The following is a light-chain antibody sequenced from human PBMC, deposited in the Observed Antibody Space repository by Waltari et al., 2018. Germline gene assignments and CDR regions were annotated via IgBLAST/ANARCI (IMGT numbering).Light chain of an antibody. CDR3: TSYTSTSTLV. CDR1: SSDAGGYNF. Sequence: QSALTQPASVSGSPGQSITIPCTGTSSDAGGYNFVSWYQQHPGKAPKLMLYEVPNRPPGVSYRFSGSKSGNTASLTISGLQVEDEADYYCTSYTSTSTLVFGGGTKLTVL. J-gene: IGLJ2*01. CDR2: EVP. V-gene: IGLV2-14*01.